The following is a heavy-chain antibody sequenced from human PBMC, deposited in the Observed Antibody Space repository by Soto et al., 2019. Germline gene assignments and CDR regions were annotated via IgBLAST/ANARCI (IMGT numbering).Heavy chain of an antibody. CDR2: FDPEDGET. CDR1: GYTLTELS. J-gene: IGHJ4*02. V-gene: IGHV1-24*01. Sequence: GASVKVSCKVSGYTLTELSMHWVRQAPGKGLEWMGGFDPEDGETIYAQKFQGRVTMTEDTSTDTAYMELSSLRSEDTAIYYCARPEIPTRSNDYDSPFDFWGQGTLVTVS. CDR3: ARPEIPTRSNDYDSPFDF. D-gene: IGHD3-16*01.